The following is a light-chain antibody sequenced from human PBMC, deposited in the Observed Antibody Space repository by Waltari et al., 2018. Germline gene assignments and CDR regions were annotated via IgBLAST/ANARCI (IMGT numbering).Light chain of an antibody. CDR1: DSNLGANHD. CDR3: QSYDNSLTGSLI. J-gene: IGLJ2*01. CDR2: GNI. Sequence: QSVLTQPPSVSGAPGQRVSFSCTGTDSNLGANHDVHWYQRLPGAAPRLLIYGNINRPSGVPDRFSGSRSGTSASLAITGLQAEDEADYCQSYDNSLTGSLIFGGGTKVIVL. V-gene: IGLV1-40*01.